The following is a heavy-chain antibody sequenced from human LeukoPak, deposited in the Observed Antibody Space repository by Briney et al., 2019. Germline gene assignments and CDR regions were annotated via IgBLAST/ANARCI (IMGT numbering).Heavy chain of an antibody. CDR3: ARGTVTTPPFDY. CDR1: GGSISSFY. J-gene: IGHJ4*02. CDR2: IYDSGIT. V-gene: IGHV4-59*01. Sequence: SETLSFTCTVLGGSISSFYWSWFRQPPGKGLGWIGNIYDSGITNYDPSLKSRVTISVDSSKNQFSLKLSSVTAADTAVYYCARGTVTTPPFDYWGQGTLVTVSS. D-gene: IGHD4-17*01.